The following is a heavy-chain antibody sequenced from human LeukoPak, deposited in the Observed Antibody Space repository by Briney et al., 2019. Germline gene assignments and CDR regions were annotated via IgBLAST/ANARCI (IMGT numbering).Heavy chain of an antibody. D-gene: IGHD3-3*01. V-gene: IGHV4-38-2*02. Sequence: SETLSLTCTVSGYSISSGYYWGWIRQPPGKGLEWIGSIYHSGSTYYNPSLKSRVTISVDTSKNQFSLKLSSVTAADTAVYYCARVSTYYDFWSGYYVGRWDYYYYYMDVWGKGTTVTVS. CDR3: ARVSTYYDFWSGYYVGRWDYYYYYMDV. CDR1: GYSISSGYY. J-gene: IGHJ6*03. CDR2: IYHSGST.